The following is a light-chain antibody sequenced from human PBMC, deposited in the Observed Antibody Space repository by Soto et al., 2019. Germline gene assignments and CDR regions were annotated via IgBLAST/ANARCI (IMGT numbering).Light chain of an antibody. V-gene: IGLV4-60*02. J-gene: IGLJ3*02. CDR3: ETWDSNTNWV. CDR2: LEGSGSY. Sequence: QPVLTQSSSASASLGSSVKLTCTLSSGHSSYIIAWHQQQPGKAPRYLMKLEGSGSYNKGSGVPDRFPGSSSGADRYLTISNLQFEDEADYYCETWDSNTNWVFGGGTKLTVL. CDR1: SGHSSYI.